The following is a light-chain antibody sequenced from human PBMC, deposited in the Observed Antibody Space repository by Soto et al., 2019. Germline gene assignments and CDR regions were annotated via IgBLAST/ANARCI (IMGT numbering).Light chain of an antibody. V-gene: IGLV2-23*02. J-gene: IGLJ3*02. Sequence: QSALPQPASVSGSPGQSITISCTGTSSDVGSYNLVSWYQQHPGKAPKLMIYEVSKRASGVSNRFSGSKSGNTASLTIAGLQAEDEADYYCCSYAGSSLWVFGGGTKLTVL. CDR1: SSDVGSYNL. CDR3: CSYAGSSLWV. CDR2: EVS.